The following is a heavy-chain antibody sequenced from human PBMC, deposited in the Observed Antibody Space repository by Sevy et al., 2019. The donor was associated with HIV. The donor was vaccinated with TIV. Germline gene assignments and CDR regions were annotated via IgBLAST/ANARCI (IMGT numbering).Heavy chain of an antibody. CDR1: GFTFSSYG. CDR2: IRYDGSNK. Sequence: GGSLRLSCAASGFTFSSYGMHWVRQSPGKGLEWVAVIRYDGSNKYYADSVKGRFTISRENSKNTVYLQMNSLRAEDTPVYYCAKDGSRITMIVVAQYYFDYWGQGTLVTVSS. J-gene: IGHJ4*02. D-gene: IGHD3-22*01. CDR3: AKDGSRITMIVVAQYYFDY. V-gene: IGHV3-30*02.